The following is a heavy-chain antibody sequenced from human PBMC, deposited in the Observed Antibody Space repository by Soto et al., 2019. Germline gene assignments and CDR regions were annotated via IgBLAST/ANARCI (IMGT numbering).Heavy chain of an antibody. J-gene: IGHJ4*02. CDR3: ASGEYYPLDY. CDR1: GGSISSGGYS. CDR2: IYHSGST. V-gene: IGHV4-30-2*01. D-gene: IGHD1-26*01. Sequence: SSETLSLTCAVSGGSISSGGYSWSWIRQPPGKGLEWIGYIYHSGSTYYNPSLKSRVTISVDRSKNQFSLKLSSVTAADTAVYYCASGEYYPLDYWGQGTLVTVSS.